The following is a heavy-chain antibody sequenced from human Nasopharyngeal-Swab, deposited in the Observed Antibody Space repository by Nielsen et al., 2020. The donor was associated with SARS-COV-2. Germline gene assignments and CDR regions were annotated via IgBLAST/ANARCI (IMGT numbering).Heavy chain of an antibody. CDR2: IDPSDSYT. Sequence: GESLKISCKGSGYSFTSYWISWVRQMPGKGLEWMGRIDPSDSYTNYSPSFQGHVTISADKSTSTAYLQWSSLKASDTAMYYCARVKDTAMVKFLDYWGQGTLVTVSS. D-gene: IGHD5-18*01. V-gene: IGHV5-10-1*01. CDR3: ARVKDTAMVKFLDY. CDR1: GYSFTSYW. J-gene: IGHJ4*02.